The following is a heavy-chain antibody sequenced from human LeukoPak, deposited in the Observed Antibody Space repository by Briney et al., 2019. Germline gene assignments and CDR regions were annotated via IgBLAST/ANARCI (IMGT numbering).Heavy chain of an antibody. J-gene: IGHJ4*02. CDR2: IYYSGST. CDR3: ARGGVVVPAARNLPFDY. Sequence: SETLSLTCTVSGGSISSSSYYWGWIRQPPGKGLEWIGSIYYSGSTYYNPSLKSRVTISVDTSKNQFSLKLSSVTAADTAVYYCARGGVVVPAARNLPFDYWGQGTLVTVSS. D-gene: IGHD2-2*01. V-gene: IGHV4-39*07. CDR1: GGSISSSSYY.